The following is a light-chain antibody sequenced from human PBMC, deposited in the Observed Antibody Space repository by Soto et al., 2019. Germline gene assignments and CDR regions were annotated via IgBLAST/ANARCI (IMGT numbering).Light chain of an antibody. CDR1: QNVGTS. J-gene: IGKJ1*01. CDR2: GAS. CDR3: QRYNDWPPWT. Sequence: EIVMTQSPATLSVSPGERATLFCRASQNVGTSLAWYQQIPGQPPRLLIHGASIRATGVPARFTGSGSGTDFTLTISGLQSEDLAVYYCQRYNDWPPWTFGQGTKVEIK. V-gene: IGKV3-15*01.